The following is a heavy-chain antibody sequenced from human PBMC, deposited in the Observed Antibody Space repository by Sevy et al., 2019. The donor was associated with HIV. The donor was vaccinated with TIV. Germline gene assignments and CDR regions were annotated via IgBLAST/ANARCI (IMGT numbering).Heavy chain of an antibody. CDR2: ISYVGKT. J-gene: IGHJ5*02. CDR1: GGSISSSGSF. CDR3: AKIFAH. Sequence: SETLSRTCTVSGGSISSSGSFWGWIRQSPGWGLEWIGDISYVGKTNYNPSLRGRVTISRDTSNNHFSLRLSSVSAADTGVYYCAKIFAHWGQGTLVTVSS. V-gene: IGHV4-39*02.